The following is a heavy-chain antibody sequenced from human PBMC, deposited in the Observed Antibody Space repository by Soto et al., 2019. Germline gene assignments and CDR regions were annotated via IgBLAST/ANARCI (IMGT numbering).Heavy chain of an antibody. CDR2: INPSGGST. J-gene: IGHJ5*02. V-gene: IGHV1-46*01. D-gene: IGHD4-4*01. Sequence: ASVKVSCKASGYTFTSYYMHWVRQAPGQGLEWMGIINPSGGSTSYAQKFQGRVTMTRDTSTSTAYMELSSLRSEDTAMYYCASILGNANWFDPWGQGTLVTVSS. CDR1: GYTFTSYY. CDR3: ASILGNANWFDP.